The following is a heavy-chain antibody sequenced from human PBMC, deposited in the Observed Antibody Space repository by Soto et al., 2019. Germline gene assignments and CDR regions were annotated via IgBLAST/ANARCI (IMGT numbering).Heavy chain of an antibody. D-gene: IGHD1-1*01. Sequence: SLRLSCAASGFSFRDYWMTWVRQAPGKGLDWVANIKQDGSEKYYLYSLKGRFTISRDNAKNSVYLLVNSLRAEDTAVYYCARGKDGRRAGTYYFDMDVWGKGTTVTVSS. J-gene: IGHJ6*03. CDR3: ARGKDGRRAGTYYFDMDV. CDR1: GFSFRDYW. V-gene: IGHV3-7*04. CDR2: IKQDGSEK.